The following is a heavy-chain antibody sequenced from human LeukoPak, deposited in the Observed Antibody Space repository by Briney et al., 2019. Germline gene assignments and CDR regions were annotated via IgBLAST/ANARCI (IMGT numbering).Heavy chain of an antibody. CDR3: ATALGYSSGIDY. CDR2: FDPEDGET. J-gene: IGHJ4*02. CDR1: GYTLTELS. D-gene: IGHD6-19*01. Sequence: ASVKVSCKVSGYTLTELSMHWVRQAPGKGLEWMGGFDPEDGETIYAQKFQGRVTMTEDTSTDTAYTELSSLRSEDTAVYYCATALGYSSGIDYWGQGTLVTVSS. V-gene: IGHV1-24*01.